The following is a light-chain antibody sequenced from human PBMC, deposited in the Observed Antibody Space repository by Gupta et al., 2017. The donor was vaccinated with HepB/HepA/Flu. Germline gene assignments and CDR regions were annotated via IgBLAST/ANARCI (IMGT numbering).Light chain of an antibody. Sequence: EIVLTQSPGTLSLSPGERATLSCRASQSVSSSYLAWYQQKTGQAPRLLIYGASSRATGIPDRFSGSGSGTDFTLTISRLEPEDFAVYYCQQYGSSPPITFGQGTQLEIK. CDR2: GAS. J-gene: IGKJ5*01. CDR3: QQYGSSPPIT. V-gene: IGKV3-20*01. CDR1: QSVSSSY.